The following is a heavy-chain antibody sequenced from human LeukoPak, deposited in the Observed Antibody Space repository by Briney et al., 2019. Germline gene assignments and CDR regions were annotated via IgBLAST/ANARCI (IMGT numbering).Heavy chain of an antibody. CDR3: ASGDVKYSSSPRGYYYYYGMDV. Sequence: PSETLSLTCTVSGGSISSYYWSWLRQPAGKGLEWIGRIYTSGSTNYNPSLKSRVTMSVDTSKNQFSLKLSSVTAADTAVYYCASGDVKYSSSPRGYYYYYGMDVWGQGTTVTVSS. CDR1: GGSISSYY. J-gene: IGHJ6*02. D-gene: IGHD6-13*01. V-gene: IGHV4-4*07. CDR2: IYTSGST.